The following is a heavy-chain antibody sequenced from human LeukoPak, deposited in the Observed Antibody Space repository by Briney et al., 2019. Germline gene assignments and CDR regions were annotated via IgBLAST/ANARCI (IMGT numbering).Heavy chain of an antibody. D-gene: IGHD3-10*01. V-gene: IGHV3-21*01. CDR1: EFTFSSYN. J-gene: IGHJ4*02. CDR3: ARFMVRGPTFDY. Sequence: PGGSLRLSCAASEFTFSSYNMNWVRQAPGRGLEWVSSISSFSSYIYYADSVKGRFTISRDNAKNSLYLQMSSPRAEDTAVYYCARFMVRGPTFDYWGQGTLVTVSP. CDR2: ISSFSSYI.